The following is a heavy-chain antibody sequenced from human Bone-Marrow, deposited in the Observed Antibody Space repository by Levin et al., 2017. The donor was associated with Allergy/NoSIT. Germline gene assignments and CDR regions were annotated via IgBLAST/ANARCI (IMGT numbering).Heavy chain of an antibody. J-gene: IGHJ4*02. D-gene: IGHD2-15*01. CDR2: ISYDGSNK. CDR3: ARDEVAAGTLFDY. V-gene: IGHV3-30*04. Sequence: PGGSLRLSCAASGFTFSSYAMHWVRQAPGKGLEWVAVISYDGSNKYYADSVKGRFTISRDNSKNTLYLQMNSLRAEDTAVYYCARDEVAAGTLFDYWGQGTLVTVSS. CDR1: GFTFSSYA.